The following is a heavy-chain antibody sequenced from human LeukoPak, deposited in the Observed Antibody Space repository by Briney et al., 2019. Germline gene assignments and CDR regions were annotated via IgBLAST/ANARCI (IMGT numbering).Heavy chain of an antibody. J-gene: IGHJ4*02. Sequence: GGSLRLSCAASGFTFSSYYMHWVRQVPGKGLVWVSRINGDESSTTYADSVKGRFTISRDNAKNTVYLQMNSLRAEDTAVYYCARDPKKYSNGLDYWGQGTLVTVSS. CDR1: GFTFSSYY. CDR3: ARDPKKYSNGLDY. CDR2: INGDESST. D-gene: IGHD4-11*01. V-gene: IGHV3-74*01.